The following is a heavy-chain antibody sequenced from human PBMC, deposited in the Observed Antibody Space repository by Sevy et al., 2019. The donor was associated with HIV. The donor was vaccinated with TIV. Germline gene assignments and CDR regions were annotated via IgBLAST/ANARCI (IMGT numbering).Heavy chain of an antibody. V-gene: IGHV3-33*01. J-gene: IGHJ4*02. Sequence: GGSLRLSCAASGFTFSSYAMHWVRQAPGKGLEWVGFIWHDGSQKYYADSVRGRFTFSRVNSKNTLFLQMSSLRAEDTAVYYCARGRVVATTSYYFDYWGQGTLFTVSS. D-gene: IGHD1-26*01. CDR2: IWHDGSQK. CDR3: ARGRVVATTSYYFDY. CDR1: GFTFSSYA.